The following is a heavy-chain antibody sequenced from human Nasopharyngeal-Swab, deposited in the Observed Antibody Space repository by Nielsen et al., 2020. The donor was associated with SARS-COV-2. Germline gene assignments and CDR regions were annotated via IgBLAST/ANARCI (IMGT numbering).Heavy chain of an antibody. V-gene: IGHV4-59*12. CDR1: GGSITNYY. J-gene: IGHJ4*02. CDR3: ARGAVVVPAALDY. CDR2: FYYSGST. Sequence: SETLSLTCTVSGGSITNYYWSWIRQPPGKGLEWIGNFYYSGSTNYNPSLKSRVTISVDTSKNQFSLKLSSVTAADTAVYYCARGAVVVPAALDYWGQGTLVTVSS. D-gene: IGHD2-2*01.